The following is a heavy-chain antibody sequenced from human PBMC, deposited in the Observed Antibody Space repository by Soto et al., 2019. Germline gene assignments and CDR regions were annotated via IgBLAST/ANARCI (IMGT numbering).Heavy chain of an antibody. CDR2: IYWNDDK. V-gene: IGHV2-5*01. CDR3: ARYYDFWRFDP. J-gene: IGHJ5*02. Sequence: SGPTLVNPTQTLTLTCTFSGFSLSTSGVGVGLIRQPPGKALEWLALIYWNDDKRYSPSLKSRLTITKDTSKNQVVLTVTNMDPVDTATYYCARYYDFWRFDPWGQGTLVTVSS. CDR1: GFSLSTSGVG. D-gene: IGHD3-3*01.